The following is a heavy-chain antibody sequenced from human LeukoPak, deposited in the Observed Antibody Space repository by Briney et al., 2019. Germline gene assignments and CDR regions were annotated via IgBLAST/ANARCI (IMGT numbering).Heavy chain of an antibody. CDR1: GFTVSSNY. Sequence: GGSLRLSCAASGFTVSSNYMSWVRQAPGQGLEWVSVIYSGGSTYYADSVKGRFTISRDNSKNTLYLQMNSLRAEDMAVYYRARGYFDYWGQGTLVTVSS. V-gene: IGHV3-66*01. J-gene: IGHJ4*02. CDR3: ARGYFDY. CDR2: IYSGGST.